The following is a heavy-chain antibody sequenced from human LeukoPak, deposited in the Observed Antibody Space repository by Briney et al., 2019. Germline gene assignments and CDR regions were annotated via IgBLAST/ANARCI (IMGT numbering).Heavy chain of an antibody. D-gene: IGHD1-26*01. CDR1: GFTFSSYW. J-gene: IGHJ4*02. CDR2: INSDGSGT. V-gene: IGHV3-74*01. CDR3: AREATGLDY. Sequence: GGSLRLSCAASGFTFSSYWMHWVRQVPGKGLVWVSRINSDGSGTSYPDSAKGRFTISRDNAKNTLYLQMNSLRAEDMAVYYCAREATGLDYWGQGILVTVSP.